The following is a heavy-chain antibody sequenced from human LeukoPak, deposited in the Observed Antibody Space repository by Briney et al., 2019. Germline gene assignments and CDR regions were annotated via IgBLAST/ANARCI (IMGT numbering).Heavy chain of an antibody. CDR1: GYTFTDYY. J-gene: IGHJ4*02. CDR3: ARGREVAPTSKLSAPLNY. D-gene: IGHD5-12*01. CDR2: INPNSGDT. Sequence: ASVKVSCKASGYTFTDYYMHWVRQAPGQGLEWMGWINPNSGDTKCAQNFQGRVTMTRNTSINTVYIELSSLRSDDTAVYYCARGREVAPTSKLSAPLNYWGQGTLVTVSS. V-gene: IGHV1-2*02.